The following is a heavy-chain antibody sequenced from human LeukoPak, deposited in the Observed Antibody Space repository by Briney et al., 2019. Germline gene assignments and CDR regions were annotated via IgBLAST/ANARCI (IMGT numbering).Heavy chain of an antibody. Sequence: GGSLRLSCAASGFSFSGYGMHWVCQAPGKGLEWVAVISYDGNNKYYADSVKGRFTISRDNSKNTLYLQMNSLRPEDTAVYYCAKSVASDAYWGQGTLVTVSS. CDR1: GFSFSGYG. CDR2: ISYDGNNK. D-gene: IGHD5-12*01. J-gene: IGHJ4*02. CDR3: AKSVASDAY. V-gene: IGHV3-30*18.